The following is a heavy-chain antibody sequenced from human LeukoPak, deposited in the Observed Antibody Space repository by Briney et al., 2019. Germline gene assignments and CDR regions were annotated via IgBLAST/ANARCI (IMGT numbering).Heavy chain of an antibody. V-gene: IGHV3-74*01. CDR2: ISGEGSTT. Sequence: PGGSLRLSCAASGFTFSNFWMFWVRQAPGKGPVWVSRISGEGSTTTYADSVKGRFTISRDNAKNMVYLRMNSLRPEDTALYYCAKAQYLPFDVFDSWGQGTMVTVSS. CDR1: GFTFSNFW. D-gene: IGHD3-3*02. CDR3: AKAQYLPFDVFDS. J-gene: IGHJ3*02.